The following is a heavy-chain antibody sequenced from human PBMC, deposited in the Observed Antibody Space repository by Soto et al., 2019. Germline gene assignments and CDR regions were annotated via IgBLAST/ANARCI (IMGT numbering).Heavy chain of an antibody. CDR2: IYYSGST. CDR1: GGSISSYY. V-gene: IGHV4-59*08. J-gene: IGHJ4*02. Sequence: SETLSLTCTVSGGSISSYYWSWIRQPPGKGLELIGYIYYSGSTNYNPSLKSRVTISVDTSKNQFSLKLSSVTAADTAVYYCARHWPGYCSGGSCYIDYWGQGTLVTVSS. D-gene: IGHD2-15*01. CDR3: ARHWPGYCSGGSCYIDY.